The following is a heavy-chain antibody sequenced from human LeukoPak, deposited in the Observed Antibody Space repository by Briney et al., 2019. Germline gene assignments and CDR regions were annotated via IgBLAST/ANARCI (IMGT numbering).Heavy chain of an antibody. CDR2: IWYDGSNK. D-gene: IGHD6-13*01. CDR3: AKQRDYSSSWYDPNLDY. Sequence: GGSLRLSCAASGFTFSSYGMHWVRQAPGKGLEWVAVIWYDGSNKYYADSVKGRFTISRDNPKNTLYLQMNSLRAEDTAVYYCAKQRDYSSSWYDPNLDYWGQGTLVTVSS. J-gene: IGHJ4*02. CDR1: GFTFSSYG. V-gene: IGHV3-33*06.